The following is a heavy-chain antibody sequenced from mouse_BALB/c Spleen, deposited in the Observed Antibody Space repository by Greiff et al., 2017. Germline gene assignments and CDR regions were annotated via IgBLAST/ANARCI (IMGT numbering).Heavy chain of an antibody. D-gene: IGHD2-3*01. CDR3: TRSRDGFLRFDY. Sequence: QVQLQQSGAELVKPGASVKLSCKASGYTFTSYYMYWVKQRPGQGLEWIGEINPSNGGTNFNEKFKSKATLTVDKSSSTAYMQLSSLTSEDSAVYYCTRSRDGFLRFDYWGQGTTLTVSS. CDR1: GYTFTSYY. J-gene: IGHJ2*01. CDR2: INPSNGGT. V-gene: IGHV1S81*02.